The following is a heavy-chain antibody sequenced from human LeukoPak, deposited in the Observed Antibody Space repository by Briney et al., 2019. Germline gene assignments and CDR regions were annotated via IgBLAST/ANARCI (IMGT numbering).Heavy chain of an antibody. D-gene: IGHD3-10*01. V-gene: IGHV4-59*06. CDR1: GGSISSYY. CDR3: ARAPKLRYYHHQSRAFDI. Sequence: SETLSLTCTVSGGSISSYYWSWIRQHPGKGLEWIGYIYYSGSTYYNPSLKSRVTISVDTSKNQFSLKLSSVTAADTAVYYCARAPKLRYYHHQSRAFDIWGQGTMVTVSS. J-gene: IGHJ3*02. CDR2: IYYSGST.